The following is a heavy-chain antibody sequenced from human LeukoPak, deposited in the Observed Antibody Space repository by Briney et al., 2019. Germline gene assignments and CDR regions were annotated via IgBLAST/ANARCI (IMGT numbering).Heavy chain of an antibody. Sequence: PGGSLRLSCAASGFTFSSYSMNWVRQAPGKGLEWVSYISSSSSTIYYADSVKGRFTISRDNAKNSLNLQMNSLRAEDTAVYYCAREIYDSSGYYDYWGQGTLVTVSS. V-gene: IGHV3-48*01. D-gene: IGHD3-22*01. J-gene: IGHJ4*02. CDR2: ISSSSSTI. CDR3: AREIYDSSGYYDY. CDR1: GFTFSSYS.